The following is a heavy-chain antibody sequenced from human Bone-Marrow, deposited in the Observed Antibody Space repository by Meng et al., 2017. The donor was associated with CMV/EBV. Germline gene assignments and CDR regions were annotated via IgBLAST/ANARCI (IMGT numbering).Heavy chain of an antibody. CDR3: ARVRGLPLFDP. V-gene: IGHV4-39*06. CDR2: IYYSGST. CDR1: GGSISSSSYY. D-gene: IGHD5-18*01. J-gene: IGHJ5*02. Sequence: SEPLSLTCTVSGGSISSSSYYWGWIRQPPGKGLEWIGSIYYSGSTYYNPTLKSRVTISVDTSQNQFTLKLSSVTAADTAVYYCARVRGLPLFDPWGQGTLVTVSS.